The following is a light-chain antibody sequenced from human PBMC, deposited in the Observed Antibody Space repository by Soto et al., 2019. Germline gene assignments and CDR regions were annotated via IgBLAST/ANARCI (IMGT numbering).Light chain of an antibody. Sequence: QSARTQPPSGSEASRRRVTISCSGSSSNIGNNAVNWYQQLPGKAPKLLIYYDDLLPSGVSDRFSGSQSGTSASLAISGLQSEDEADYYCAAWDDSLNGYVFGTGTKVPVL. CDR3: AAWDDSLNGYV. CDR1: SSNIGNNA. CDR2: YDD. J-gene: IGLJ1*01. V-gene: IGLV1-36*01.